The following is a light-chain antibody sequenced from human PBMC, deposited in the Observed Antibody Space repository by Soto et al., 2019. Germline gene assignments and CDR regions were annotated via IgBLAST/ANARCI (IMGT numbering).Light chain of an antibody. CDR2: GAS. CDR3: QQYNNWPKT. CDR1: QSVSSN. V-gene: IGKV3-15*01. J-gene: IGKJ1*01. Sequence: EIVITQSPSTVSVSPGERATLSCRASQSVSSNLAWYQQKPGRAPRLLIYGASTRATGIPARFSGSGSGTEFTLTISSLQSEDFAVYYCQQYNNWPKTFGQGTKVDIK.